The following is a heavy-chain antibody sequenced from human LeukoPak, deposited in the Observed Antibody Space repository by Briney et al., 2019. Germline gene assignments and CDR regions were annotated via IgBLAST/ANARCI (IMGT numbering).Heavy chain of an antibody. J-gene: IGHJ4*02. Sequence: SETLSLTCGVSGDSLGYYFWSWIRQPPGKGLEWIGYIFYTGTTNYNPSLKSQVTMSVDTSKTQFSLRLSSVTAADTAVYYCARGEFGTGIFEYWGQGALVTVSS. CDR2: IFYTGTT. V-gene: IGHV4-59*01. CDR3: ARGEFGTGIFEY. D-gene: IGHD1-1*01. CDR1: GDSLGYYF.